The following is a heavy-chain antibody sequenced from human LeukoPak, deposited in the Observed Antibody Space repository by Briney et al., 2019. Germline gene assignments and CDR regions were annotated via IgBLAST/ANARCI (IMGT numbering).Heavy chain of an antibody. V-gene: IGHV1-18*01. D-gene: IGHD7-27*01. CDR2: ISAYNENT. J-gene: IGHJ5*02. CDR3: ARDGLTGDERFDP. Sequence: ASVKVSCRASGYTFTSYGISWVRQAPGQGLEWMGWISAYNENTNYSQKFQGRVTMTTDTSTSTAYMELRSLRSDDTAVYYCARDGLTGDERFDPWGQGTLVTVSS. CDR1: GYTFTSYG.